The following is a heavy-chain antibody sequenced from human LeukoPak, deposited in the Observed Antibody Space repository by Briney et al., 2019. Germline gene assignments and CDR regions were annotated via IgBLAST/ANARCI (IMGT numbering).Heavy chain of an antibody. CDR2: IYSGGST. CDR3: ARGGPYGSGSYPLHP. Sequence: GGSLRLSCAASGFTVSSNYMSWVRQAPGKGLEWVSVIYSGGSTYYADSVKGRFTISRDNAKNTLYLQMNSLRAEDTAVYYCARGGPYGSGSYPLHPWGQGTLVTVSS. J-gene: IGHJ5*02. CDR1: GFTVSSNY. V-gene: IGHV3-53*01. D-gene: IGHD3-10*01.